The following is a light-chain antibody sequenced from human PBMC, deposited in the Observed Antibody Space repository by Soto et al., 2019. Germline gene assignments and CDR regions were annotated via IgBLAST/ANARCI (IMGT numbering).Light chain of an antibody. CDR2: ATS. CDR1: QDIRSD. CDR3: LQDCSYPHT. J-gene: IGKJ4*01. Sequence: AIQITQFPFSLSASVGDSVTITCRASQDIRSDLGWYQQRPGKAPKLLIYATSSLQSGVPSRFSGSGSGTDFTITIRSLQPEDFATYYCLQDCSYPHTFGGGTKVDIK. V-gene: IGKV1-6*01.